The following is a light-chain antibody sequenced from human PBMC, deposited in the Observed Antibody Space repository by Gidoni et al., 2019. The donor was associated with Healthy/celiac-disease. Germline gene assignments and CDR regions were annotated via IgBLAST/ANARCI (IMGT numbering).Light chain of an antibody. CDR2: AAS. V-gene: IGKV1-39*01. J-gene: IGKJ4*01. Sequence: DIQMTQSPASLSASVGDRVTITCRASQSISSYLNWYQQKPGKAPKLLVYAASSLQSGVPSRFSGSGSGTDFTLTISSLQPEDSATYYCQQSYSTLRITFGGETKVEIK. CDR1: QSISSY. CDR3: QQSYSTLRIT.